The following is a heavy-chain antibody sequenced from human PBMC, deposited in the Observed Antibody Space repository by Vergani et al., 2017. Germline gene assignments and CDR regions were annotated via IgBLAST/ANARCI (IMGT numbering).Heavy chain of an antibody. CDR2: VYYTGST. D-gene: IGHD2/OR15-2a*01. CDR1: GAAIKDFY. J-gene: IGHJ5*02. V-gene: IGHV4-59*01. Sequence: QVQLQESGPGLVKPSETLSLTCTVSGAAIKDFYWSWFRQPPGKGLEWIGYVYYTGSTTYNPSLKSRVTISVDTSNNQFSLRMTSLTAADTAIYYCARDRDLYCRSTTSCHNWFDPWGQGTLVPSPQ. CDR3: ARDRDLYCRSTTSCHNWFDP.